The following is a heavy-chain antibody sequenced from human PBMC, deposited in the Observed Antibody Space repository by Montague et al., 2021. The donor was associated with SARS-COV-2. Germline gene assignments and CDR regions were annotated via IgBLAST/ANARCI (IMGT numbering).Heavy chain of an antibody. CDR2: FYYSGST. CDR3: ARHLPGIVVAEPAAADY. V-gene: IGHV4-39*01. J-gene: IGHJ4*02. CDR1: GGSISSSSYY. Sequence: SESLSLTCTVSGGSISSSSYYWGWIRQPPGKGLEWIVSFYYSGSTYYNPSLKSRVTISVDTSKNQFSLKMSSVTAADTAVYYCARHLPGIVVAEPAAADYWGQGTLVTVSS. D-gene: IGHD6-19*01.